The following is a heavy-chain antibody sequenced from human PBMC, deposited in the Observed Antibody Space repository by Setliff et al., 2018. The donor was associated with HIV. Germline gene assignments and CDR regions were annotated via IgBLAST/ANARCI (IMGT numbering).Heavy chain of an antibody. CDR3: AKSCDVPSKPGPYYYSMDV. D-gene: IGHD2-2*01. J-gene: IGHJ6*03. V-gene: IGHV3-30*02. CDR1: GFTFSDYG. CDR2: IRYDASNK. Sequence: GGSLRLSCAPSGFTFSDYGIHWVRQAPGQGLEWLTYIRYDASNKFYADSVKGRFTISRDNSKNTLFLQLNSLIVDDTAVYYCAKSCDVPSKPGPYYYSMDVWGKGTTVTVSS.